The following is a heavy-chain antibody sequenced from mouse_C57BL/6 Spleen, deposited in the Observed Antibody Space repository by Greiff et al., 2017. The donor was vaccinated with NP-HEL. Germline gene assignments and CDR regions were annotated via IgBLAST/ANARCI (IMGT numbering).Heavy chain of an antibody. V-gene: IGHV1-80*01. Sequence: VKLVESGAELVKPGASVKISCKASGYAFSSYWMNWVKQRPGKGLEWIGQIYPGDGDTNYNGKFKGKATLTADKSSSTAYMQLSSLTSEDSAVYFCARPIFGGFDYWGQGTTLTVSS. CDR3: ARPIFGGFDY. CDR1: GYAFSSYW. D-gene: IGHD6-5*01. CDR2: IYPGDGDT. J-gene: IGHJ2*01.